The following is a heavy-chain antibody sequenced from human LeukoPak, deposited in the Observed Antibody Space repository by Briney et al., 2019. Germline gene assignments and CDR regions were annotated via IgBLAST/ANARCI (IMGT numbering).Heavy chain of an antibody. CDR3: AKSADGYSLVA. Sequence: SETLSLTCTVSGDSITSYYWTWIRLPPGEELEWIGYVYYSGSTEYNPSLKSRVAMSVDTSKKQIPLNLTSATAADTALYYCAKSADGYSLVAWGQGVLVTVSS. J-gene: IGHJ5*02. CDR1: GDSITSYY. V-gene: IGHV4-59*01. D-gene: IGHD5-24*01. CDR2: VYYSGST.